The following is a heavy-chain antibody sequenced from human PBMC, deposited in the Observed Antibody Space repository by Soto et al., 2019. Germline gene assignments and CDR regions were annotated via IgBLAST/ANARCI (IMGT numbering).Heavy chain of an antibody. CDR1: GGSISSYH. V-gene: IGHV4-4*07. Sequence: LSLTCTVSGGSISSYHWIWIRQPAGKGLEWIGRIYTSGSPNYNPSLRSRVTMSVDTSKNQFSLKLSSVTAADTAVYYCARVGMIGPVLGSWFDPWGQGTLVTVSS. J-gene: IGHJ5*02. CDR2: IYTSGSP. D-gene: IGHD2-21*01. CDR3: ARVGMIGPVLGSWFDP.